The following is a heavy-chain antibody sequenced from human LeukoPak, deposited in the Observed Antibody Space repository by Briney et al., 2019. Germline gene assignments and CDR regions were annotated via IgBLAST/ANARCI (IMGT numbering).Heavy chain of an antibody. CDR2: INPFNGDT. CDR1: GYTFTSYY. Sequence: GDSVKVSCKASGYTFTSYYIHWVRQAPGQGLEWMGIINPFNGDTTYAQRFQGRLTLTSDTSTSTVDVELTSLRSDDTAVYYCARDGRYRSGWSFDYWGQGTRVTVSS. V-gene: IGHV1-46*01. D-gene: IGHD6-19*01. CDR3: ARDGRYRSGWSFDY. J-gene: IGHJ4*02.